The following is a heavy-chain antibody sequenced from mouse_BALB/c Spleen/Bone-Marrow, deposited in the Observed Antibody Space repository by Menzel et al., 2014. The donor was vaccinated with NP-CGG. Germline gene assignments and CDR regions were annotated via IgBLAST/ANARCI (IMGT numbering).Heavy chain of an antibody. CDR3: ARSVHFDY. CDR2: INPNIGGS. J-gene: IGHJ2*01. Sequence: EVQLQQFGPELVKPGASMNISCKTSGYTFTDNTIHWVKQSQRKSLEWIGSINPNIGGSTYNQNFKDKATLTVDKSSRTAYMELRSLTSEDSAVYYCARSVHFDYWGQGSTLTVSS. V-gene: IGHV1-18*01. CDR1: GYTFTDNT.